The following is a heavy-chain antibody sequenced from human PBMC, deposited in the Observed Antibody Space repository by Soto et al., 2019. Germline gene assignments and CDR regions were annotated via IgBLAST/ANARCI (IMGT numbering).Heavy chain of an antibody. J-gene: IGHJ6*03. Sequence: SQTLSLTCAISGDSVSSNSAAWNWIRQSPSRGLEWLGRTYYRSKWYNDYAVSVKSRITINPDTSKNQFSLQLNSVTPEDTAVYYCARDQLDYYILTGYYSNYYMDVWGKGTTVTVSS. CDR2: TYYRSKWYN. CDR1: GDSVSSNSAA. D-gene: IGHD3-9*01. V-gene: IGHV6-1*01. CDR3: ARDQLDYYILTGYYSNYYMDV.